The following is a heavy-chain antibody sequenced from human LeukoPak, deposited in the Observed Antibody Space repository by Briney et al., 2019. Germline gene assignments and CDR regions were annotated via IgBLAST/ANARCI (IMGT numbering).Heavy chain of an antibody. CDR2: ISTSSSYI. D-gene: IGHD1-26*01. Sequence: GGSLRLSCAGSGFTFSSYSMNWVRQAPGKGLEWVSSISTSSSYIDYADSVKGRFTISRDNAKNSVYLHMNSLRAEDTAVYYCARDKVVGPTKFDSWGQGTLVTVSS. CDR3: ARDKVVGPTKFDS. V-gene: IGHV3-21*01. J-gene: IGHJ5*01. CDR1: GFTFSSYS.